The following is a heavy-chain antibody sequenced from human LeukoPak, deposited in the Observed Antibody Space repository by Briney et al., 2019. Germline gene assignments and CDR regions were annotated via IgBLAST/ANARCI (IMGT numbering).Heavy chain of an antibody. CDR1: GYTFTSYG. Sequence: ASVKVSCKASGYTFTSYGISWVRQAPGQGLEWMGWVSAYNGNTNYAQKLQGRVTMTRDTSTSTVYMELSSLRSEDTAVYYCARGAYYDAFDIWGQGTMVTVSS. CDR3: ARGAYYDAFDI. D-gene: IGHD3-10*01. V-gene: IGHV1-18*01. J-gene: IGHJ3*02. CDR2: VSAYNGNT.